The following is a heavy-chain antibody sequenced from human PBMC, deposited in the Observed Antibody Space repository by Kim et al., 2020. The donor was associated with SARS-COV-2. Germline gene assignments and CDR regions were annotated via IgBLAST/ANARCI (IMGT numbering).Heavy chain of an antibody. CDR2: ISGSGGST. Sequence: GGSLRLSCAASGFTFSSYAMSWVRQAPGKGLEWVSAISGSGGSTYYADSVKGRFTNSRDNSKNTLYLQMNSLRAEDTAVYYCAKGFGVVTGKYFDYWGQGTLVTVSS. CDR1: GFTFSSYA. D-gene: IGHD3-3*01. V-gene: IGHV3-23*01. J-gene: IGHJ4*02. CDR3: AKGFGVVTGKYFDY.